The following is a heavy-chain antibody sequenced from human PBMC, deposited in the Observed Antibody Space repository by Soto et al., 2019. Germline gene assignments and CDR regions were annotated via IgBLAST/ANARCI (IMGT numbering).Heavy chain of an antibody. CDR1: GFTFTSYS. D-gene: IGHD3-16*01. V-gene: IGHV3-48*02. CDR2: ITSKSTTI. Sequence: GGSLRLSCAASGFTFTSYSMNWVRQAPGQGLEWVSYITSKSTTIKYADSVKGRFTVSRDNAKNSLYLQLNSLRDEDTAVYYCAREMGACSDSSCYPGPYDSWGQGTPVTVSS. J-gene: IGHJ5*02. CDR3: AREMGACSDSSCYPGPYDS.